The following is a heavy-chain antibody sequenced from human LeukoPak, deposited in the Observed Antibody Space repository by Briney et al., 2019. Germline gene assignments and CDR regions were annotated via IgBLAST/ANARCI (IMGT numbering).Heavy chain of an antibody. CDR2: ISSSSSTI. J-gene: IGHJ4*02. Sequence: GGSLRLSCAASGFTFSSYSMNWVRQAPGKGLEWVSYISSSSSTIYYADSVKGRFTISRDNSKNTLYLQMNSLRAEDTAVYYCAKDQYSGSVVVTYFDYWGQGTLVTVSS. CDR1: GFTFSSYS. CDR3: AKDQYSGSVVVTYFDY. V-gene: IGHV3-48*01. D-gene: IGHD3-22*01.